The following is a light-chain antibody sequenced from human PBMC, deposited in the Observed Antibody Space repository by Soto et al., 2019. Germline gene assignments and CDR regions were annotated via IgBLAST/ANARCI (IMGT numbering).Light chain of an antibody. J-gene: IGKJ2*01. V-gene: IGKV3-20*01. CDR2: HAS. Sequence: EIVLTQSPGTLSLSPGERATLSCRPSQSVTSSYLAWYQQKPAQAPRLLIYHASTRAAGIPDRFSGSGSGTDFTLTISRLEPEDFAVYYCQQYANSPQTFGQGTKLEIK. CDR3: QQYANSPQT. CDR1: QSVTSSY.